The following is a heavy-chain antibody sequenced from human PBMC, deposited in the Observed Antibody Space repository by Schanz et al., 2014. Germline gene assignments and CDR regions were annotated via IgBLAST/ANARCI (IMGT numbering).Heavy chain of an antibody. CDR2: INSANGNT. Sequence: QVQLVQSGPEVEKPGASVKVSCKTSGYTFTEYTMYWLRQAPGQRLEWMGWINSANGNTKYSHRFQGRVTITRDTLASTAYMEVSSLRSEDTAVYYCARGGYSSGWYDRDIAHFDYWGQGTLVTVSS. V-gene: IGHV1-3*01. CDR3: ARGGYSSGWYDRDIAHFDY. J-gene: IGHJ4*02. CDR1: GYTFTEYT. D-gene: IGHD6-19*01.